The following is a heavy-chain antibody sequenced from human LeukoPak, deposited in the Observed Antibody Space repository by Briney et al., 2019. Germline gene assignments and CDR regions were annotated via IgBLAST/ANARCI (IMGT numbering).Heavy chain of an antibody. CDR2: ISYDGSNQ. CDR3: AKSGSTVTPYGMDV. Sequence: PGGSLRLSCAASGSIFSSYGMHWVRQAPGKGLEWVAVISYDGSNQYYADSVKGRFTISRDNSKNTLYLQMNSLRAEDTAVYYCAKSGSTVTPYGMDVWGQGTTVTVSS. V-gene: IGHV3-30*18. D-gene: IGHD4-17*01. J-gene: IGHJ6*02. CDR1: GSIFSSYG.